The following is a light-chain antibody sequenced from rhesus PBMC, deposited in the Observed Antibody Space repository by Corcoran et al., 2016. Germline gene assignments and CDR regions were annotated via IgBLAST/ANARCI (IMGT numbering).Light chain of an antibody. J-gene: IGKJ1*01. CDR2: KAS. CDR1: QGISSW. CDR3: QQYNSAPWT. Sequence: DIQMTQSPSSLSASVGDRVTITCRASQGISSWLAWYQQKPGKAPHLLIYKASRLQSGVPSRFSGVGAGTDFTLTISSLQPEDFATYYCQQYNSAPWTFGQGTKVEIK. V-gene: IGKV1-21*01.